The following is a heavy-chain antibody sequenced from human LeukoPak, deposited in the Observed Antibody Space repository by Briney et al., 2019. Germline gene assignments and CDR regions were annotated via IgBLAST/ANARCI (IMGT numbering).Heavy chain of an antibody. CDR2: IIPIFGTA. CDR3: ARRVPEFTIFGVVIIAWFDP. Sequence: GASVKVSCKASGGTFSSYAISWVRQAPGQGLEWMGGIIPIFGTANYAQKLQGRVTMTTDTPTSTAYMELRSLRSDDTAVYYCARRVPEFTIFGVVIIAWFDPWGQGTLVTVSS. V-gene: IGHV1-69*05. D-gene: IGHD3-3*01. CDR1: GGTFSSYA. J-gene: IGHJ5*02.